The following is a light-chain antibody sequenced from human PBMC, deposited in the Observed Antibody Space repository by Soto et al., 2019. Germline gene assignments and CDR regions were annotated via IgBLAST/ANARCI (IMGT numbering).Light chain of an antibody. J-gene: IGLJ2*01. CDR2: QDS. CDR1: KLGDKY. V-gene: IGLV3-1*01. CDR3: QAWDSSTVV. Sequence: SYELTQPPSVSVSPGQTASITCSGDKLGDKYACWYQQKPGQSPVLVIYQDSKRPSGIPERFSGSNSGNTATLTISETQAMDEADYCCQAWDSSTVVFGGGTKLTVL.